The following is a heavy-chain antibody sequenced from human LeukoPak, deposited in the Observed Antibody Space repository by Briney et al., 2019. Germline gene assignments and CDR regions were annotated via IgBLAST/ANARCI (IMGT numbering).Heavy chain of an antibody. CDR3: ARSRYSSSWYLYYFDY. CDR1: GGSISSYY. V-gene: IGHV4-59*01. Sequence: SETLSLTCTVSGGSISSYYWSWLRQPPGKGLEWIGYIYYSGSTNYNPSLKSRVTISVDTSKNQFSLKLSSVTAADTAVYYCARSRYSSSWYLYYFDYWGQGTLVTVSS. CDR2: IYYSGST. D-gene: IGHD6-13*01. J-gene: IGHJ4*02.